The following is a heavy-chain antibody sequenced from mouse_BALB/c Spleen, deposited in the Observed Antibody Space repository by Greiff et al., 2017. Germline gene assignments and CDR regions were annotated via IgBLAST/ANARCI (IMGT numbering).Heavy chain of an antibody. CDR3: ARRITTATFAY. D-gene: IGHD1-2*01. V-gene: IGHV5-6-5*01. J-gene: IGHJ3*01. CDR2: ISSGGST. Sequence: EVMLVESGGGLVKPGGSLKLSCAASGFTFSSYAMSWVRQTPEKRLEWVASISSGGSTYYPDSVKGRFTISRDNARNILYLQMSSLRSEDTAMYYCARRITTATFAYWGQGTLVTVSA. CDR1: GFTFSSYA.